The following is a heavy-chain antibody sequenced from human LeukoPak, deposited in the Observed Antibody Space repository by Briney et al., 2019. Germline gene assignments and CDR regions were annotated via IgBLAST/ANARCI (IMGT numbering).Heavy chain of an antibody. V-gene: IGHV3-64*01. Sequence: GGSLTLSCAASGFTFSTYAMHWVRQAPGKGLEYVSAISSNGGSTYYANPVKGRFTISRDNSKNTLYLQMGSLRAEDMAVYYCSRGRIVGPKGAFDIWGQGTMVTVSS. D-gene: IGHD1-26*01. J-gene: IGHJ3*02. CDR2: ISSNGGST. CDR1: GFTFSTYA. CDR3: SRGRIVGPKGAFDI.